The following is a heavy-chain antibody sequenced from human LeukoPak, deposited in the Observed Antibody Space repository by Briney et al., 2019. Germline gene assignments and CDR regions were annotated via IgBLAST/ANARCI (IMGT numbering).Heavy chain of an antibody. CDR1: GGSISSGSYY. J-gene: IGHJ4*02. D-gene: IGHD4-17*01. V-gene: IGHV4-61*02. CDR3: ARGMVTTDRYYFDY. Sequence: PSETLSLTRTVSGGSISSGSYYWSWIRQPAGKGPEWIGRIHTSGSTNYNPSLKSRVTISVDTSKNQFSLNLSSVTAADTAVYYCARGMVTTDRYYFDYWGQGTLVTVSS. CDR2: IHTSGST.